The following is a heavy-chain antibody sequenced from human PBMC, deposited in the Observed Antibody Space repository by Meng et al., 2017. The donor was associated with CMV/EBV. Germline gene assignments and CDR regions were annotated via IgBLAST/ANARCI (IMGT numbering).Heavy chain of an antibody. CDR1: GGSISSSSYY. CDR2: IYYSGST. J-gene: IGHJ4*02. V-gene: IGHV4-39*07. D-gene: IGHD6-6*01. CDR3: ARGRRAARPYDY. Sequence: SETLSLTCTVSGGSISSSSYYWGWIRQPPGKGREWIGSIYYSGSTYYNPSLKSRVTISVDTSKNQFSLKLSSVTAADTAVYYCARGRRAARPYDYWGQGTLVTVSS.